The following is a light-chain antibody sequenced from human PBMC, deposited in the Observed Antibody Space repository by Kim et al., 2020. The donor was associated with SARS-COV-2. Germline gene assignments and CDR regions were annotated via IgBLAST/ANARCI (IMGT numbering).Light chain of an antibody. CDR2: GNI. V-gene: IGLV1-40*01. CDR3: QSYDSGLSGWV. CDR1: RSNSEADYD. J-gene: IGLJ3*02. Sequence: HSVTIAGTWSRSNSEADYDEHWYQQFPETAPKLLIHGNINRPSGVPDRFSGYKSGTSASLAITGLQPEDEADYNCQSYDSGLSGWVFGGGTQLTVL.